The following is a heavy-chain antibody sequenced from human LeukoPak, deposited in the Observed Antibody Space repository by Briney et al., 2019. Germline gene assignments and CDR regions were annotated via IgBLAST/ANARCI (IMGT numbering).Heavy chain of an antibody. J-gene: IGHJ6*03. D-gene: IGHD1-26*01. CDR1: GGTFSSYA. CDR2: IIPIFGTA. CDR3: ARDGGSPKYYYYMDV. Sequence: ASVKVSCKASGGTFSSYAISWVRQAPGQGLEWMGGIIPIFGTANYAQKFQGRVTITADESTSTAYMELSSLRSEDTAGYYCARDGGSPKYYYYMDVWGKGTTVTISS. V-gene: IGHV1-69*13.